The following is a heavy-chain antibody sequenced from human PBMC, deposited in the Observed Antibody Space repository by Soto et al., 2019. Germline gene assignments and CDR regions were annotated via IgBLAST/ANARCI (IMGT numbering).Heavy chain of an antibody. V-gene: IGHV3-23*01. CDR1: GYTFTIYG. J-gene: IGHJ4*02. Sequence: GGSLRLSCAASGYTFTIYGMNWVRQAPGKGLEWVSTISSGGTTYYADSVKGRFTISRDNSKNTVYLQMNSLRPDDTAAYYCAKPRDGASRALDYWGQGALVTVSS. D-gene: IGHD2-8*01. CDR3: AKPRDGASRALDY. CDR2: ISSGGTT.